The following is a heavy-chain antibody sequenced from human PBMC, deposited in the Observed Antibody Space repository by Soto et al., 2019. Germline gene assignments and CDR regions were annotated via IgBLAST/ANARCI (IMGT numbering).Heavy chain of an antibody. D-gene: IGHD6-6*01. CDR1: GFTFSSYA. Sequence: GGSLRLSCSASGFTFSSYAMHWVRQAPGKGLEYVSAISSNGGSTYYADSVKGRFTISRDNSKNTLYLQMSSLRAEDTAVYYCVKNFEYSSSSVFDYWGQGTLVTVSS. V-gene: IGHV3-64D*06. J-gene: IGHJ4*02. CDR2: ISSNGGST. CDR3: VKNFEYSSSSVFDY.